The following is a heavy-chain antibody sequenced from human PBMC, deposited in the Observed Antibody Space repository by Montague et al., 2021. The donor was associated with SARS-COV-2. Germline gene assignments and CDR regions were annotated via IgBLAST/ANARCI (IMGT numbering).Heavy chain of an antibody. CDR2: LYYSGNT. Sequence: SETLSLTCTVSGGSVSSSNYCWGWIRQPPGKELEWIANLYYSGNTYYNPSLQSRVTISVDTSNNQFSLKLSSVTAADTTVYFCASGPKMYCELPDYWGQGTLVTVSS. D-gene: IGHD2-8*02. J-gene: IGHJ4*02. CDR3: ASGPKMYCELPDY. V-gene: IGHV4-39*01. CDR1: GGSVSSSNYC.